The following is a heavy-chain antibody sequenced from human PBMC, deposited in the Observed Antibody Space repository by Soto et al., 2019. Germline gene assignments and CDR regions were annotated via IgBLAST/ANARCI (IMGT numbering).Heavy chain of an antibody. V-gene: IGHV3-30-3*01. Sequence: QVQLVESGGGVVQPGRSLRLSCAASGFTFSSYVMHWVRQAPGKGLEWMTVISNDGSNKDYADSVRGRFTISRDNSKNTLYLQMNSLRAEDTALYYCAREDGSSGSAGTFQHWGQGTLVTVSS. D-gene: IGHD3-22*01. CDR2: ISNDGSNK. J-gene: IGHJ1*01. CDR3: AREDGSSGSAGTFQH. CDR1: GFTFSSYV.